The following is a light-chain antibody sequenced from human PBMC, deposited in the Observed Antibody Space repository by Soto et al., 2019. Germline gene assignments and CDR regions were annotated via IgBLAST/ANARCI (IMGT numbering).Light chain of an antibody. CDR2: EGS. CDR1: SSDVGGYNL. V-gene: IGLV2-23*01. J-gene: IGLJ1*01. CDR3: CSYAGPRYV. Sequence: SVLTQPASVSGSPGQSITISCTGTSSDVGGYNLVSWYQQYPGKAPKLVIYEGSKRPSGVSTRFSASRSGNTASLTISGLQAEDEADYYCCSYAGPRYVFGTGTKVTVL.